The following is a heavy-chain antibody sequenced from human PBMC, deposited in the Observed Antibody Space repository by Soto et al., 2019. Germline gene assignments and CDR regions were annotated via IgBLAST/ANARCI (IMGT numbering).Heavy chain of an antibody. CDR3: ARDPPDFNSGFDS. CDR2: AYYRSRWQY. J-gene: IGHJ4*02. D-gene: IGHD1-26*01. V-gene: IGHV6-1*01. CDR1: GDSVSNNGAT. Sequence: PSQTLSLTCAICGDSVSNNGATWNWIRQSPSRGLEWLGRAYYRSRWQYDYATSVRSRITINPDTSKNQFSLQLSSVNPEDTAVYYCARDPPDFNSGFDSWGQGSLVTVSS.